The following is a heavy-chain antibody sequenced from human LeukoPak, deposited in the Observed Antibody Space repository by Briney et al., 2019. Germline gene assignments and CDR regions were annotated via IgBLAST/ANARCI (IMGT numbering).Heavy chain of an antibody. Sequence: SETLSLTCTVSGGSISSYYWSWIRQPPGKGLEWIGYIYYSGSTNYNPSLKSRVTISVDTSKNQFSLKLSSVTAADTAVYYCAMGGSSSEANYFDYWGQGTLVTVSS. CDR1: GGSISSYY. V-gene: IGHV4-59*01. CDR2: IYYSGST. D-gene: IGHD6-6*01. J-gene: IGHJ4*02. CDR3: AMGGSSSEANYFDY.